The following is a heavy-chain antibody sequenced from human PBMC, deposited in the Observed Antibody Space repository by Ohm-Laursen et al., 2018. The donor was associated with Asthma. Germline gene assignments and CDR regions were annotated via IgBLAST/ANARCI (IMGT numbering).Heavy chain of an antibody. V-gene: IGHV4-30-4*01. CDR3: AFCTGGTCYSGVFDV. Sequence: TLSLTCAVSGGSISSGDYYWSWIRQPPGKGLEWIGYIYYSGSTYYNPSLQSRITISEDTSKNQVSLEVNSVTAADTAVYFCAFCTGGTCYSGVFDVWGQGVRVTVSS. J-gene: IGHJ3*01. CDR2: IYYSGST. CDR1: GGSISSGDYY. D-gene: IGHD2-15*01.